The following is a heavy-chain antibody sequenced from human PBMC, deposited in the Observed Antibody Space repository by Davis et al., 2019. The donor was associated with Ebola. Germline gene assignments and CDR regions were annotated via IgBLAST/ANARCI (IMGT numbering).Heavy chain of an antibody. D-gene: IGHD4-23*01. CDR3: ASQGHRVTYLIHDY. Sequence: PAGSLRPSCTASGYSPTTHWIGCVRPLPGKGLEWMGNFHPGTSDVKYSPSFQGPITVSVDRSIRTAYLQWRSLKASDTAMYYCASQGHRVTYLIHDYWGQGTPVTVSS. J-gene: IGHJ4*02. V-gene: IGHV5-51*01. CDR1: GYSPTTHW. CDR2: FHPGTSDV.